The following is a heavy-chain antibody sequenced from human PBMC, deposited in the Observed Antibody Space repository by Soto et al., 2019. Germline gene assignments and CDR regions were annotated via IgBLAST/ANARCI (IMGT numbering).Heavy chain of an antibody. V-gene: IGHV3-21*01. D-gene: IGHD3-3*01. CDR1: GFTFSSYS. CDR3: ARHPNYDFWRGYHKLDTYYWFDP. J-gene: IGHJ5*02. CDR2: ISSSSSYI. Sequence: EVQLVESGGGLVKPGGSLRLSCAASGFTFSSYSMNWVRQAPGKGLEWVSSISSSSSYIYYADSVKGRFTISRDNAKNSLYLQMNSLVAEDKAVYYCARHPNYDFWRGYHKLDTYYWFDPWGQGTLVTVSS.